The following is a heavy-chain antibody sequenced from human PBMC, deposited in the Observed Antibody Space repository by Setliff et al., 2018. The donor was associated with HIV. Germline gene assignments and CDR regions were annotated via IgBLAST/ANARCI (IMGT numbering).Heavy chain of an antibody. V-gene: IGHV1-2*02. CDR1: GYTFISYG. CDR2: INPNSGAT. J-gene: IGHJ4*02. D-gene: IGHD2-21*02. Sequence: GASVKVSCKASGYTFISYGVSWVRQAPGQGLEWMGWINPNSGATKSAHKFQGRVTVTRDTSITTTYMELTRLTSDDTAIYYCARAPIYCGGDCYLFDYWGQGTLVTVSS. CDR3: ARAPIYCGGDCYLFDY.